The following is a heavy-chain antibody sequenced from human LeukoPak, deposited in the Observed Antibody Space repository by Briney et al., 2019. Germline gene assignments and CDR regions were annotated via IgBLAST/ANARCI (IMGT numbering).Heavy chain of an antibody. CDR2: IYYSGST. V-gene: IGHV4-30-4*08. J-gene: IGHJ3*02. CDR1: GDSISSGDYY. D-gene: IGHD3-10*01. Sequence: PSETLSLTCTVSGDSISSGDYYWNWIRQPPGKGLEWIGYIYYSGSTYYNPSLKSRVTISVDTSKNQFSLKLSSVTAADTAVYYCARDRLLSIRSGFAFDIWGQGTMVTVSS. CDR3: ARDRLLSIRSGFAFDI.